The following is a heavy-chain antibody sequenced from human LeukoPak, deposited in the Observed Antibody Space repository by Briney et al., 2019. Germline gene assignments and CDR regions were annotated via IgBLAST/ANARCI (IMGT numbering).Heavy chain of an antibody. V-gene: IGHV4-38-2*02. D-gene: IGHD4-17*01. CDR3: ASPGGDYGVPIWYFDL. J-gene: IGHJ2*01. CDR1: GYSISSGYY. Sequence: SGTLSLTCTVSGYSISSGYYWGWIRQPPGKGLEWIGSIYHSGSTYYNPSLKSRVTISVDTSKNQFSLKLSSVTAADTAVYYCASPGGDYGVPIWYFDLWGRGTLVTVSS. CDR2: IYHSGST.